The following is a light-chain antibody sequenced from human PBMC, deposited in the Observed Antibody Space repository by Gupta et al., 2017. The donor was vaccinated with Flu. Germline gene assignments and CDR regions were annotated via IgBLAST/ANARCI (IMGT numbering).Light chain of an antibody. CDR2: DAS. CDR3: QQYDDWPS. V-gene: IGKV3-15*01. Sequence: PGERATLSCRASQSIRHNLAWYQQKSGQAPRLLIYDASMTATGVPARFSGSGSGTEFTLTISSLQSEDFAVYHCQQYDDWPSFGGGTTVGIK. CDR1: QSIRHN. J-gene: IGKJ4*01.